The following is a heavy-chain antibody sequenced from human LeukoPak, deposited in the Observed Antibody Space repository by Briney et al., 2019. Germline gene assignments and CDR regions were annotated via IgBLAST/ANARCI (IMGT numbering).Heavy chain of an antibody. J-gene: IGHJ4*02. CDR1: GFTFSSYA. CDR3: AKTTASLKAGYSLYYFDY. V-gene: IGHV3-23*01. D-gene: IGHD5-24*01. Sequence: GGSLRLSCAASGFTFSSYAMSWVRQAPGKGLEWVSTIVGRGGITYYADSVKGRFTISRDNSKNTLYLQLNSLRAEDTAVYYCAKTTASLKAGYSLYYFDYWGQGTLVTVSS. CDR2: IVGRGGIT.